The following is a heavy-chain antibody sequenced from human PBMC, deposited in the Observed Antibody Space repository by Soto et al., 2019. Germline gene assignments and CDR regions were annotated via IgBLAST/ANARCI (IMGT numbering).Heavy chain of an antibody. Sequence: SGPTLVNPTHTLTLTCTFSGFSLSTSGMCVSWIRQPPGKALEWLARIDWDDDKYYSTSLKTRLTISKDTSKNQVVLTMTNMDPVDTATYYCARIMDCSSTSLLPDAFYIWGQGTMVT. CDR2: IDWDDDK. D-gene: IGHD2-2*01. J-gene: IGHJ3*02. CDR3: ARIMDCSSTSLLPDAFYI. V-gene: IGHV2-70*11. CDR1: GFSLSTSGMC.